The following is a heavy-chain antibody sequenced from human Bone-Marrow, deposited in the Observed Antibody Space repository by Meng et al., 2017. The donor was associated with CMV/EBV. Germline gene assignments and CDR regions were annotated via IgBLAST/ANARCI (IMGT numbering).Heavy chain of an antibody. Sequence: ASVKVSGKASGYTFTSYDINWVRQATGQGLEWMGWMNPNSGNTGYAQKFQGRVTITRNTSISTAYMELSSLRSEDTAVYYCARGVARTYYDFWSGCGDIWGQGTTVTVSS. CDR3: ARGVARTYYDFWSGCGDI. V-gene: IGHV1-8*03. CDR1: GYTFTSYD. J-gene: IGHJ6*02. CDR2: MNPNSGNT. D-gene: IGHD3-3*01.